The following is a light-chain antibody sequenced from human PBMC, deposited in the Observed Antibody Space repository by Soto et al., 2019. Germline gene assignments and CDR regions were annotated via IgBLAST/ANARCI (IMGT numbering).Light chain of an antibody. CDR3: QQYNNSPAFT. CDR1: QSVSSN. Sequence: EIVMTQSPATLSVSPGERATLSCRASQSVSSNLAWYQQKPGQAPRLLIYGASTRATGIPARFSGSGSGTEFTLIISSLQSEDFSVYYCQQYNNSPAFTFGQGTKLEIK. J-gene: IGKJ2*01. V-gene: IGKV3-15*01. CDR2: GAS.